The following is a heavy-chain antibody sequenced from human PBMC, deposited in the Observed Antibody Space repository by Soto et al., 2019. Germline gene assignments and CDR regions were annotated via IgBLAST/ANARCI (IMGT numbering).Heavy chain of an antibody. J-gene: IGHJ4*02. V-gene: IGHV1-2*02. CDR2: INPNSGDT. D-gene: IGHD1-26*01. CDR3: ASISGTYPY. CDR1: GYTFTAYY. Sequence: SVKVACKASGYTFTAYYMHWVRQAPGQGLEWMGWINPNSGDTNSAQKFRGRVTMTRDTSISTAYMELSRLTSDDTAVYYCASISGTYPYWGQGTLVTVSS.